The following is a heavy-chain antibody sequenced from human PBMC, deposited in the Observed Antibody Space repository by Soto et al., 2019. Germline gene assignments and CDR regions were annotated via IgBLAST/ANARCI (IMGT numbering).Heavy chain of an antibody. V-gene: IGHV1-69*12. CDR1: GGTFSSYA. D-gene: IGHD5-12*01. J-gene: IGHJ4*02. Sequence: QVQLVQSGAEVRQPASSVKVSCKTSGGTFSSYAISWVRQAPGQGLEWMGGIVPIVDTSTYAQKFQGRVTITADESTRTAYMELSSLRYDDTAIYYCVRVVAIPGYPDNWGEGTLGTVSS. CDR3: VRVVAIPGYPDN. CDR2: IVPIVDTS.